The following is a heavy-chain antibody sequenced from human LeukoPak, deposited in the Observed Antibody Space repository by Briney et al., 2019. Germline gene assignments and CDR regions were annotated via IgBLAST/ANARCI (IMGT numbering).Heavy chain of an antibody. D-gene: IGHD4/OR15-4a*01. J-gene: IGHJ6*02. CDR3: ARGPVRVLERNYYYYGMDV. Sequence: KPSETLSLTCTVSGGSISGYYWSWIRQPPGKGLEWIGEINHSGSTNYNPSLKSRVTISVDTSKNQFSLKLSSVTAADTAVYYCARGPVRVLERNYYYYGMDVWGQGTTVTVSS. CDR2: INHSGST. V-gene: IGHV4-34*01. CDR1: GGSISGYY.